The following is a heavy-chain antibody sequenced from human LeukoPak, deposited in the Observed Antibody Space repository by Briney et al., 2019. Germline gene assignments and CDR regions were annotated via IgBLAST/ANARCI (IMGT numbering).Heavy chain of an antibody. J-gene: IGHJ4*02. CDR1: GFTFSTYA. D-gene: IGHD6-19*01. Sequence: GGSLRLSCATSGFTFSTYAMNWVRQTPGKGLEWVSTVSDSGVNTYHADSVKGRFTISRDNSKNTLYLQMNILRAEDTAVYYCTKLAVASPDYWGQGALVTVSS. V-gene: IGHV3-23*01. CDR2: VSDSGVNT. CDR3: TKLAVASPDY.